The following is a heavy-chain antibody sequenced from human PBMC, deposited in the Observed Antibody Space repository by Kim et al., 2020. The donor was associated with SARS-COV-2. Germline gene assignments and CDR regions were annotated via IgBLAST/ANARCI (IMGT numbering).Heavy chain of an antibody. D-gene: IGHD6-6*01. CDR1: GGSISSGGYS. Sequence: SETLSLTCAVSGGSISSGGYSWSWIRQPPGKGLEWIGFIYHSGSTYYNPSLKSRVTISVDRSKNQFSLKLSSVTAANTAVYYCARSIARPMMAFDIWGQGTMVTVSS. CDR2: IYHSGST. J-gene: IGHJ3*02. CDR3: ARSIARPMMAFDI. V-gene: IGHV4-30-2*01.